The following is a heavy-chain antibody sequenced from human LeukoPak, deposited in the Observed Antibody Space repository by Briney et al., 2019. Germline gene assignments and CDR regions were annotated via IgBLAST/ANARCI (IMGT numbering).Heavy chain of an antibody. D-gene: IGHD3-22*01. CDR1: GYTFTSYD. Sequence: GASVKVSCKASGYTFTSYDINWVRQATGQGLEWMGWMNPNSGNTGYAQKFQGRVTMTRNTSISTAYMELCSLRSEDTAVYYCARGSNYYDSSGFSAHIQHWGQGTLVTVSS. CDR3: ARGSNYYDSSGFSAHIQH. CDR2: MNPNSGNT. V-gene: IGHV1-8*01. J-gene: IGHJ1*01.